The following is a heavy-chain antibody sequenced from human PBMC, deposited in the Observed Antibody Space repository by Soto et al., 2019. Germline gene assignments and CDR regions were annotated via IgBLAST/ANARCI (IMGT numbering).Heavy chain of an antibody. V-gene: IGHV1-18*01. J-gene: IGHJ1*01. CDR2: ISAYNGNT. Sequence: ASVKVSCKASGYTFTSYGISWVRQAPGQGLEWMGWISAYNGNTNYAQKLQGRVTMTTDTSTSTAYMALRSLRSDDTAVYYCARDRVVVVLAATPVYLQHWGQGPLVTVYS. CDR3: ARDRVVVVLAATPVYLQH. CDR1: GYTFTSYG. D-gene: IGHD2-15*01.